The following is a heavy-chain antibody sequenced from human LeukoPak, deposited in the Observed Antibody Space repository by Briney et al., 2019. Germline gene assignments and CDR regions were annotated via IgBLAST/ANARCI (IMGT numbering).Heavy chain of an antibody. D-gene: IGHD3-16*01. J-gene: IGHJ3*02. CDR3: ARDGGRSDNSAFDI. V-gene: IGHV3-72*01. Sequence: GGSLRLSCTAAGFTLSDHIIDWVRQAPGKGLGWLVRARRKSMSVRTEYAPSVKGRFTLSRDESQNSLYLQMNSLETEDTAVYFCARDGGRSDNSAFDIWGQGTMVNVSS. CDR1: GFTLSDHI. CDR2: ARRKSMSVRT.